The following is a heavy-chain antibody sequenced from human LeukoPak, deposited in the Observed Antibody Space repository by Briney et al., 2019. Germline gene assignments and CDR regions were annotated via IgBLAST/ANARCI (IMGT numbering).Heavy chain of an antibody. Sequence: SGGSLRLSCAASGFTFSSYEMNWVRQAPGKGLERVSYISSSGSTIYYADSVKGRFTTSRDNAKNSLYLQMNSLRAEDTAVYYCASRVEYSSSSIDYWGQGTLVTVSS. V-gene: IGHV3-48*03. CDR3: ASRVEYSSSSIDY. D-gene: IGHD6-6*01. J-gene: IGHJ4*02. CDR1: GFTFSSYE. CDR2: ISSSGSTI.